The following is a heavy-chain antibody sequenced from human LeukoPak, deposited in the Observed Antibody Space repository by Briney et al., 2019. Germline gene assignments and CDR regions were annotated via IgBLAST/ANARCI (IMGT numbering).Heavy chain of an antibody. CDR1: GFTFSSYE. CDR3: AELGITMIGGV. D-gene: IGHD3-10*02. V-gene: IGHV3-48*03. J-gene: IGHJ6*04. Sequence: GGSLRLFCAASGFTFSSYEMNWVGQAPGKGLEWVSYISSSGSTIYYADSVKGRFTISRDNAKNSLYLQMNSLRAEDTAVYYCAELGITMIGGVWGKGTTVTISS. CDR2: ISSSGSTI.